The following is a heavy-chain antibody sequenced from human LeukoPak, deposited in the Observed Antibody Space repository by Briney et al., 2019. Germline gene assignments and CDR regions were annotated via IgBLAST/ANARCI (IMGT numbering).Heavy chain of an antibody. CDR1: GGTFSSYA. CDR2: IIPIFGTA. J-gene: IGHJ6*03. CDR3: ATTLYDFWSGYYFYYYMDV. Sequence: SVKVSCKASGGTFSSYAISWVRQAPGRGLEWMGGIIPIFGTANYAQKFQGRVTITTDESTSTAYMELSSLRSEDTAVYYCATTLYDFWSGYYFYYYMDVWGKGTTVTVSS. V-gene: IGHV1-69*05. D-gene: IGHD3-3*01.